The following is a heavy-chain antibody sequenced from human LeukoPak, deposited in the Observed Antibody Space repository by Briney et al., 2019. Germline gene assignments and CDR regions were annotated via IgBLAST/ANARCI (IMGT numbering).Heavy chain of an antibody. CDR2: ISSSGSII. D-gene: IGHD2-2*01. CDR1: GFTFSDYY. CDR3: ARDRYCTSTNCYDSPAGGDY. Sequence: TGGSLRLSCAASGFTFSDYYMNWIRQAPGKGLEWLSYISSSGSIIYYADSVKGRSTISRDNAKNSLYLQMNSLRAEDTAVYYCARDRYCTSTNCYDSPAGGDYWGQGTLVTVSS. V-gene: IGHV3-11*01. J-gene: IGHJ4*02.